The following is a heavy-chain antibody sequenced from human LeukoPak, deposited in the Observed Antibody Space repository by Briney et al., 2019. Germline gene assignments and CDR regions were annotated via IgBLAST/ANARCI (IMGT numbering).Heavy chain of an antibody. CDR2: IYCSGST. V-gene: IGHV4-39*07. J-gene: IGHJ4*02. CDR1: GGSISSSSYY. Sequence: TSETLSLTCTVSGGSISSSSYYWGWIRQPPGKGLEWIGSIYCSGSTYYNPSLKSRVTISVDTSKNQFSLKLSSVTAADTAAYHCARVNGGLYDSSGYYDYWGQGTLVTVSS. CDR3: ARVNGGLYDSSGYYDY. D-gene: IGHD3-22*01.